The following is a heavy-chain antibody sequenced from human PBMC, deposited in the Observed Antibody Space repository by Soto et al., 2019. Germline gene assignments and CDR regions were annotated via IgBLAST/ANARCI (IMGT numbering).Heavy chain of an antibody. J-gene: IGHJ4*02. CDR2: ISRTRTYI. V-gene: IGHV3-21*01. CDR3: VRVANDLNYFDY. CDR1: GFTFSTYT. Sequence: EVQLVESGGGLVKPGGSLRLYCAASGFTFSTYTMNWVRQAPGKGLEWVSSISRTRTYIYYADSVKGRFTISRDDAKNSLYLQMHSLRAEDTAVYYCVRVANDLNYFDYWGQGALVTVSS.